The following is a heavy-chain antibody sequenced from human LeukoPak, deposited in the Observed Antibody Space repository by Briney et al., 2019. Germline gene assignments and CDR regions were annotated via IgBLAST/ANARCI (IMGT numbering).Heavy chain of an antibody. V-gene: IGHV3-15*01. Sequence: GGSLRLSCAASGFTFSNAWMSWVRQAPGKGLEWVGRIKSKTDGGTTDYAAPVKGRFTISRDDSKNTLYLQMNSLKTEDTAVYYCTSQNLWFGEFYWGQGTLVTVSS. CDR1: GFTFSNAW. CDR2: IKSKTDGGTT. D-gene: IGHD3-10*01. CDR3: TSQNLWFGEFY. J-gene: IGHJ4*02.